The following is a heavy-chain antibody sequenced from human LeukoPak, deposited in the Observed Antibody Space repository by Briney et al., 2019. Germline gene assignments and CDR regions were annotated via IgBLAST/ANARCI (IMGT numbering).Heavy chain of an antibody. J-gene: IGHJ3*02. V-gene: IGHV3-53*01. CDR1: GFTVSSNY. CDR2: IYSGGST. D-gene: IGHD2-15*01. CDR3: AREGDRSHHALDI. Sequence: HPGGSLRLSCAASGFTVSSNYMSWVRQAPGKGLEWVSVIYSGGSTYYADSVKGRFTISRDNSKNTLYLQMNSLRAEDTAVYYCAREGDRSHHALDIWGQGTMVTVSS.